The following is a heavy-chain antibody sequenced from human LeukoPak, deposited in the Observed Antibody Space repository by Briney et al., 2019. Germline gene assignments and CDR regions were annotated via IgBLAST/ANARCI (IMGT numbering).Heavy chain of an antibody. V-gene: IGHV7-4-1*02. CDR1: GYTFTSNS. Sequence: ASVKVSCKASGYTFTSNSINWVRQSPGQRLEWMGWINTNTGNPVYAQGFTGRFVFSLDTLVRTAYLQINSLKAEDTAVYYCARSFVVVPGAIDWFDPWGQGTLVTVSS. CDR3: ARSFVVVPGAIDWFDP. CDR2: INTNTGNP. D-gene: IGHD2-2*02. J-gene: IGHJ5*02.